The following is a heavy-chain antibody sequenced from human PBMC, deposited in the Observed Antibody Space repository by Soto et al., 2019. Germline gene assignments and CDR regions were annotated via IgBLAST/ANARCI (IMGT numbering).Heavy chain of an antibody. CDR1: GYTFTSYG. Sequence: GASVQVSCKASGYTFTSYGISWVRQAPGQGLEWMGWISAYNGNTNYAQKLQGRVTMTTDTSTSTAYMELRSLRSDDTAVYYCAREGGGYCRGGSCYHPYYYYYYGMDVWGQGTTVTVS. D-gene: IGHD2-15*01. J-gene: IGHJ6*02. CDR2: ISAYNGNT. CDR3: AREGGGYCRGGSCYHPYYYYYYGMDV. V-gene: IGHV1-18*04.